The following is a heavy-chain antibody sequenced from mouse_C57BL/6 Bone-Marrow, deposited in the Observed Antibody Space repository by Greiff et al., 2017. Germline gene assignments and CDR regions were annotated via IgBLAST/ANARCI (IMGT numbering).Heavy chain of an antibody. D-gene: IGHD1-1*01. J-gene: IGHJ1*03. CDR3: ARRGCYYGSRGGWYFDV. Sequence: EVKVEESGGGLVQPGGSMKLSCAASGFTFSDAWMDWVRQSPEKGLEWVAEIRNKANNHATYYAESVKGRFTISSDDSKSSVYLQMNGLRAEDTGIDYCARRGCYYGSRGGWYFDVWGTGTTVTVSS. CDR1: GFTFSDAW. V-gene: IGHV6-6*01. CDR2: IRNKANNHAT.